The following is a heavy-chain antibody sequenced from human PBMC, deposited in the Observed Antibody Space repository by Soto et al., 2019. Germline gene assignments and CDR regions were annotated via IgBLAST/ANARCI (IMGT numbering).Heavy chain of an antibody. CDR1: GGSFSGYY. Sequence: QVQLQQWGAGLLKPSETLSLTCAVYGGSFSGYYWSWIRQPPGKGLEWIGEINHSGSTNYNPSLKSRVTISVDTSKNQFSLKLSSVTAADTAVYYCAREGAKYFDWLQDYWGQGTLVTVSS. CDR2: INHSGST. J-gene: IGHJ4*02. D-gene: IGHD3-9*01. V-gene: IGHV4-34*01. CDR3: AREGAKYFDWLQDY.